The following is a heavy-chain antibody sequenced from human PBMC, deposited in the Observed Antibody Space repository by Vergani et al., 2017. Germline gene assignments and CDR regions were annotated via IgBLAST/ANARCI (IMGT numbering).Heavy chain of an antibody. D-gene: IGHD6-6*01. CDR2: IYPGDSDT. V-gene: IGHV5-51*01. Sequence: EVQLVQSGAEVKKPGESLKISCKGSGYSFTSYWIGWVRQMPGKGLEWMGIIYPGDSDTRYSPSFQGQVTISADKSISTAYRQWSSLKASDTAMYYCARRGDSSSYYYYMDVWGKGTTVTVSS. J-gene: IGHJ6*03. CDR1: GYSFTSYW. CDR3: ARRGDSSSYYYYMDV.